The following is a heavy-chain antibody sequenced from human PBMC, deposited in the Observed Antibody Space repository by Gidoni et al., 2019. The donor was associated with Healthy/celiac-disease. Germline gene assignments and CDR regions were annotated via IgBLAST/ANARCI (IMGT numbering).Heavy chain of an antibody. CDR1: GYTFTSYA. D-gene: IGHD3-3*01. CDR3: ARARSYYDFWSGITGWSGSIDY. Sequence: QVQLVQSGAEVKKPGASVKVSCKASGYTFTSYAMHWVRQAPGQRLEWMGWINAGNGNTKYSQKFQGRVTITRDTSASTAYMELSSLRSEDTAVYYCARARSYYDFWSGITGWSGSIDYWGQGTLVTVSS. V-gene: IGHV1-3*01. CDR2: INAGNGNT. J-gene: IGHJ4*02.